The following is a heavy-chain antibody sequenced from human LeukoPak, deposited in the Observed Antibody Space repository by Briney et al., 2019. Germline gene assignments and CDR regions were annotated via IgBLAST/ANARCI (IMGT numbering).Heavy chain of an antibody. CDR1: GGSISSYY. Sequence: PSETLSLTCTVSGGSISSYYWSWIRQPPGKGLEWIGYIYYSGSTNYNPSLKSRVTISVDTSKNQFSLKLSSVTAADTAVYYCAISSGSYSYGAFDIWGQGTMVTVSS. V-gene: IGHV4-59*01. D-gene: IGHD1-26*01. CDR2: IYYSGST. J-gene: IGHJ3*02. CDR3: AISSGSYSYGAFDI.